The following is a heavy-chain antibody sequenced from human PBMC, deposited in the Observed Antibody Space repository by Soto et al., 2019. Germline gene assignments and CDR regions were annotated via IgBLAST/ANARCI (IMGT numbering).Heavy chain of an antibody. V-gene: IGHV1-18*01. J-gene: IGHJ6*02. CDR1: GYTFSRYG. CDR2: ISGYNGDT. D-gene: IGHD2-8*01. Sequence: QGQLVQSGPEAKKPGASVKVSCKASGYTFSRYGISWVRQAPGQGLEWMGWISGYNGDTKYAQKVQGRVTMTLDTSXXTAYMELRSLTSDDTAIYYCAKNGQPPYYYYGMDVWGQGTTVTVSS. CDR3: AKNGQPPYYYYGMDV.